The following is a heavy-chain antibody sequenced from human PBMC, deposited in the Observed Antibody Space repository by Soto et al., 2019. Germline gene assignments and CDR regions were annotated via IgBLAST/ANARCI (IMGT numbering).Heavy chain of an antibody. CDR1: GGTFSSYA. Sequence: ASVKVSCKASGGTFSSYAISWVRQAPGQGLEWMGGIIPIFGTANYAQKFQGRVTITADESTSTAYMELSSLRSEDTAVYYCARSARGYYGSGSYFDYWGQGTLVTVSS. V-gene: IGHV1-69*13. CDR2: IIPIFGTA. CDR3: ARSARGYYGSGSYFDY. D-gene: IGHD3-10*01. J-gene: IGHJ4*02.